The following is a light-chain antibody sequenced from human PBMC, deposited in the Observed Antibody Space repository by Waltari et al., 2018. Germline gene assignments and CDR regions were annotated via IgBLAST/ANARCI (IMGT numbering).Light chain of an antibody. CDR2: DAS. CDR1: QRVSSY. V-gene: IGKV3-11*01. J-gene: IGKJ4*01. CDR3: HQRSSWPLT. Sequence: EIVLTQSPATLSLSPGESATLSCRASQRVSSYLAWYQQKPGQAPRLLIYDASNRATGIPARFSGSGSGTDFTLTISSLEPEDFAVYYCHQRSSWPLTFGGGTKVEIK.